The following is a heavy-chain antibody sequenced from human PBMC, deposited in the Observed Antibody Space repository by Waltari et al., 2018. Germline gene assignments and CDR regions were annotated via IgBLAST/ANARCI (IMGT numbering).Heavy chain of an antibody. D-gene: IGHD6-19*01. CDR2: IYPGDSDT. CDR1: GYSFTSYW. V-gene: IGHV5-51*03. Sequence: EVQLVQSGAEVKKPGESLKISCKGSGYSFTSYWIGWVRQMPGKGLEWMGIIYPGDSDTRYSPSFQGQVTISADKSISTAYLQWSSLKASDTAMYYCAIQAGSPTNHYYYYYMDVWGKGTTVTVSS. CDR3: AIQAGSPTNHYYYYYMDV. J-gene: IGHJ6*03.